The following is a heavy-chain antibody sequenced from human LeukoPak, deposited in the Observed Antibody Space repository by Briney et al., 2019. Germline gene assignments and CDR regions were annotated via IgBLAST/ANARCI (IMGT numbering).Heavy chain of an antibody. CDR1: GFSFRSDG. D-gene: IGHD3-3*01. V-gene: IGHV3-33*01. CDR3: ARSYYHYDFWSGYSLDY. Sequence: GGSLRLSCAASGFSFRSDGMQWVRQAPGKGLEWVALIYYDGSNKYYADSVKGRFTISRDNSKNTLYLQMNSLRAEDTAVYYCARSYYHYDFWSGYSLDYWGQGTLVTVSS. J-gene: IGHJ4*02. CDR2: IYYDGSNK.